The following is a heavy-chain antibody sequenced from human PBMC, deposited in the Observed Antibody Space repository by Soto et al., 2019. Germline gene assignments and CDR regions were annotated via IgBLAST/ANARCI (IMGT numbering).Heavy chain of an antibody. Sequence: KPSETLSLTCSVSGGTISGYYWTWIRQPAGKGLEWIGRIYSSGNTKYNPSLQSRVTMPLDTSNNQFSLRLTPVTAADTAVYYCARGQRFSDWFDPWGQGTLVTVSS. CDR3: ARGQRFSDWFDP. D-gene: IGHD3-3*01. CDR2: IYSSGNT. V-gene: IGHV4-4*07. J-gene: IGHJ5*02. CDR1: GGTISGYY.